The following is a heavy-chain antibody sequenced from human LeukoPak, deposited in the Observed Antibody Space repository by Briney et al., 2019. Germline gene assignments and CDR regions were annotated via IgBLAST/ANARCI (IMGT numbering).Heavy chain of an antibody. J-gene: IGHJ4*02. Sequence: GGSLRLSCVVSGFSFSSHSIHWVRRVPGKGLEWVSTITTSDGNTYYADSVKGRFTISRDNSKNTLYLQMNSLRAEDTAVYYCARVHYGDYVDYWGQGTLVTVSS. CDR3: ARVHYGDYVDY. CDR1: GFSFSSHS. V-gene: IGHV3-23*01. CDR2: ITTSDGNT. D-gene: IGHD4-17*01.